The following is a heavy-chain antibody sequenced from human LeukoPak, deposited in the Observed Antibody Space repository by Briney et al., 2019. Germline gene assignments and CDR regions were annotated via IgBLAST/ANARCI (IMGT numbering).Heavy chain of an antibody. CDR1: GFTFSSYS. Sequence: GGSLRLSCAASGFTFSSYSMNWVRQAPGNGLEWVSSISSSSSYIYYADSVKGRFTISRDNAKNSLYLQMNSLRAEDTAVYYCARDDYYGSGSYYKGFDPWGQGTLVTVSS. CDR3: ARDDYYGSGSYYKGFDP. CDR2: ISSSSSYI. D-gene: IGHD3-10*01. J-gene: IGHJ5*02. V-gene: IGHV3-21*01.